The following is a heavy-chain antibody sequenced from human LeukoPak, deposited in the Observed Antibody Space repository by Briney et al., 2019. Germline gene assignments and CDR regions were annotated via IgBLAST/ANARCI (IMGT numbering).Heavy chain of an antibody. J-gene: IGHJ4*02. CDR3: ARASGPFDY. CDR2: IWNDGSNK. D-gene: IGHD3-10*01. CDR1: GFTFSDYY. Sequence: GGSLRLSCAASGFTFSDYYMSWIRQAPGKGLEWVAVIWNDGSNKYYADSVKGRFTISRDNSKNTLYLQMNSLRVEDTAVYSCARASGPFDYWGQGTLVTVSS. V-gene: IGHV3-33*08.